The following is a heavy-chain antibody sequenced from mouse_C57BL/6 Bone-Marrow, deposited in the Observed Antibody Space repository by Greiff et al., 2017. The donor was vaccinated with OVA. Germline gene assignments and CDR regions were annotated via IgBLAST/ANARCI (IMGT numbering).Heavy chain of an antibody. CDR3: AREGDGYPFDY. CDR2: IDPSDSYT. D-gene: IGHD2-3*01. Sequence: VKLQQPGAELVMPGASVKLSCKASGYTFTSYWMHWVKQRPGQGLEWIGEIDPSDSYTNYNQKFKGKSTLTVDKSSSTAYMQLSSLTSEDSAVYYCAREGDGYPFDYWGQGTTLTVSS. CDR1: GYTFTSYW. J-gene: IGHJ2*01. V-gene: IGHV1-69*01.